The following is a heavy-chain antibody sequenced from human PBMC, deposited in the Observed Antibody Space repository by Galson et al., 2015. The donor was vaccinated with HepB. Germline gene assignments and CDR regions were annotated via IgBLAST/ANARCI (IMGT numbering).Heavy chain of an antibody. V-gene: IGHV4-59*01. CDR1: GGSISSYY. D-gene: IGHD6-6*01. CDR3: AREGSSLLSAAFDI. J-gene: IGHJ3*02. CDR2: IYYSGST. Sequence: SETLSLTCTVSGGSISSYYWSWIRQPPGKGLEWIGYIYYSGSTNYNPSLKSRVTISVDTSKNQFSLKLSSVTAADTAVYYCAREGSSLLSAAFDIWGQGTMVTVSS.